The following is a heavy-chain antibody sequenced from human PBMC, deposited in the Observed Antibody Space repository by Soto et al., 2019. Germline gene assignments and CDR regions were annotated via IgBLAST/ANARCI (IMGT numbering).Heavy chain of an antibody. Sequence: SETLSLTCTVSGGSISSYYWSWIRQPPGKGLEWIGYIYYSGSTYYNPSLKSRVTISVDTSKNQFSLKLSSVTAADTAVYYCAREPYCISTSCYFYGMDVWGQGTTVTVSS. V-gene: IGHV4-59*12. D-gene: IGHD2-2*01. CDR3: AREPYCISTSCYFYGMDV. CDR2: IYYSGST. J-gene: IGHJ6*02. CDR1: GGSISSYY.